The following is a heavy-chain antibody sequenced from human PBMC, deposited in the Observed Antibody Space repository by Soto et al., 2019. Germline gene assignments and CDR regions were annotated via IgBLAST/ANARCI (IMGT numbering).Heavy chain of an antibody. D-gene: IGHD1-26*01. CDR3: ARGATFFDY. Sequence: GGSLRLSCATSGFTFSDYYMSWIRQAPGKGLEWVSYIGSRGNTKYYADSVKGRFTISRDNAKNSLYLQMNSLRAEDTAVYYCARGATFFDYWGQGALVTVSS. CDR1: GFTFSDYY. V-gene: IGHV3-11*01. J-gene: IGHJ4*02. CDR2: IGSRGNTK.